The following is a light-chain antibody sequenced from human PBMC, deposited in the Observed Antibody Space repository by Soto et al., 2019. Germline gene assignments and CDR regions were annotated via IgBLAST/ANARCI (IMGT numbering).Light chain of an antibody. Sequence: IEFAQSPSPLTPSVGERATITCRASQGFAIYLAWYQQKPGQAPRLLIYEAYNRATGIPARFSGSGSGTEFTLTINSLEPDDFAVYYCQQHNSFPITFGQGTRLEIK. J-gene: IGKJ5*01. CDR1: QGFAIY. CDR2: EAY. CDR3: QQHNSFPIT. V-gene: IGKV3-11*01.